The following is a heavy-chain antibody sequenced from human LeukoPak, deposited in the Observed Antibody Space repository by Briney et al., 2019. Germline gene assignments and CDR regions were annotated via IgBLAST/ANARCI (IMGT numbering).Heavy chain of an antibody. CDR1: GGSVSSTEFS. CDR3: ARLSKGRYFDYIFDY. CDR2: LYYSGST. Sequence: PSETLSLTCTVSGGSVSSTEFSWGWILQPPGKGLQWVGNLYYSGSTSYHPSLNSRVTMSVDTSKNQFALKMTSVTAADTAVYYCARLSKGRYFDYIFDYWGQGSLVTVSS. J-gene: IGHJ4*02. D-gene: IGHD3-9*01. V-gene: IGHV4-39*01.